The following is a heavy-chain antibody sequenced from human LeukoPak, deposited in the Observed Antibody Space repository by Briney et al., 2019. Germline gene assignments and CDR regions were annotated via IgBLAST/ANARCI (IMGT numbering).Heavy chain of an antibody. CDR1: GFSFSNYG. D-gene: IGHD3-3*02. CDR2: MRSDESRK. Sequence: PGGSLRLSCEGTGFSFSNYGMHWVRQAPGKGLEWVAFMRSDESRKFHRNSVKGRFTISRDSSKNTVYLEMNSLRPEDTAICYCAKDTFSNFHYYYYMDAWGKGTTVTVSS. J-gene: IGHJ6*03. CDR3: AKDTFSNFHYYYYMDA. V-gene: IGHV3-30*02.